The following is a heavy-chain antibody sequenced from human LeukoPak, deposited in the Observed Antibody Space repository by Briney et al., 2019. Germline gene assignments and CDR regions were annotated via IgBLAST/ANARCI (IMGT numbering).Heavy chain of an antibody. J-gene: IGHJ4*02. CDR2: INHSGST. CDR3: ASGYDSSGYYHDY. D-gene: IGHD3-22*01. V-gene: IGHV4-34*01. Sequence: SETLSLTRAVYGGSFSGYYWSWIRQPPGKGLEWIGEINHSGSTNYNPSLKSRVTISVDTSKNQFSLKLSSVTAADTAVYYCASGYDSSGYYHDYWGQGTLVTVSS. CDR1: GGSFSGYY.